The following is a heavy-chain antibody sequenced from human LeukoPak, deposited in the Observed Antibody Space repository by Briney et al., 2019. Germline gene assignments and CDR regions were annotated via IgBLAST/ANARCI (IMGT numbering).Heavy chain of an antibody. V-gene: IGHV4-61*02. CDR2: IYTSGST. J-gene: IGHJ3*02. Sequence: SETLSLTCTVSGGSLSSGSYYWSWIRQPAGKGLEWIGRIYTSGSTNYNPSLKRRVTISVDTSKNQFSLKLSSVTAADTAVYYCAREPRPYNWNDKGGTAFDIWGQGTMVTVSS. D-gene: IGHD1-20*01. CDR1: GGSLSSGSYY. CDR3: AREPRPYNWNDKGGTAFDI.